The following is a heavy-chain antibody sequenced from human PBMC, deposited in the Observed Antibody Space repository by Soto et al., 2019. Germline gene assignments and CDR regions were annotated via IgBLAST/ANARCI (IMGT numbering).Heavy chain of an antibody. CDR1: GFTFSSYG. J-gene: IGHJ4*02. V-gene: IGHV3-33*01. D-gene: IGHD6-19*01. CDR2: IWYDGSNK. CDR3: ARDPGRSSGWPYYFDY. Sequence: QVQLVESGGGVVQPGRSLRLSCAASGFTFSSYGMHWVRQAPGKGLEWVAVIWYDGSNKYYADSVKGRFTIPRDNSKNTLYLQMNSLRAEDTAVYYCARDPGRSSGWPYYFDYWGQGTLVTVSS.